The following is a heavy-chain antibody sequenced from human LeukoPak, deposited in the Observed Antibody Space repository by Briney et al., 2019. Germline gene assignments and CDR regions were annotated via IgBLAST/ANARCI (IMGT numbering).Heavy chain of an antibody. CDR1: GGSIIGYW. CDR2: IRYNGNT. J-gene: IGHJ5*02. V-gene: IGHV4-59*01. Sequence: PSETLSLTCTVSGGSIIGYWWSWIRQPPGKGLEWIGNIRYNGNTYSNPSLKSRVTISVDTSKNQFSMKLSSVTAADTAMYYCARYAALSGPNWLDPWAGEPWSPSPQ. CDR3: ARYAALSGPNWLDP. D-gene: IGHD6-19*01.